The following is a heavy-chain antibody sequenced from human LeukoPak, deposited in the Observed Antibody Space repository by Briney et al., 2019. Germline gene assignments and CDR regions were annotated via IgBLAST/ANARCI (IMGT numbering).Heavy chain of an antibody. Sequence: SETLSLTCGVSGRSIRSSDYYWDWIRQPPGKGLEWIGYIYYSGSTNYNPSLKSRVTISVHTSKNQFSLKLSSVTAADTAVYYCAREGEGGSYRDDAFDIWGQGTMVTVSS. J-gene: IGHJ3*02. CDR3: AREGEGGSYRDDAFDI. V-gene: IGHV4-61*05. CDR2: IYYSGST. D-gene: IGHD1-26*01. CDR1: GRSIRSSDYY.